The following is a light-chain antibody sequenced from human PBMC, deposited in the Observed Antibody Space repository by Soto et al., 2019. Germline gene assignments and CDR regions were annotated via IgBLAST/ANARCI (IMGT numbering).Light chain of an antibody. J-gene: IGKJ4*01. CDR1: QSASRN. CDR3: QQYNKWPLP. V-gene: IGKV3-15*01. CDR2: GAS. Sequence: EIVMTQSPATLSVSPGERATLSCRASQSASRNLAWYQQKPGQAPRLLIYGASTRATGIPATFSGSGSGTEFTLTISSLQSEDFAVYYCQQYNKWPLPFGGGTKVEIK.